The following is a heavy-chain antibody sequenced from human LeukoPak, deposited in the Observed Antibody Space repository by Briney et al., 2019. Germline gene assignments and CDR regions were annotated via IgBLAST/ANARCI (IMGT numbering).Heavy chain of an antibody. CDR1: GGSFSGYY. D-gene: IGHD1-26*01. Sequence: SETLSLTCAVYGGSFSGYYWSWIRQPPGKGLEWIGEINHSGSTNYNPSLKSRVTISVDTSKNQFSLKLSSVTAADTAVYYCARPGGSRDYWGQGTLVTVSS. J-gene: IGHJ4*02. CDR3: ARPGGSRDY. V-gene: IGHV4-34*01. CDR2: INHSGST.